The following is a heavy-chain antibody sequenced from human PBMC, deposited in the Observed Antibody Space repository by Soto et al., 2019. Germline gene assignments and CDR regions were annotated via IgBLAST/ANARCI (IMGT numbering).Heavy chain of an antibody. Sequence: EVQLLESGGGLVQPGGSLRLSCAASGFSFSSYAMSWARQAPGKGLEWVSVISNSAGTTFYADSVKGRFTISRDNFKNTVCLQMSSLRAEDTAVYYCAKYVAVAGTALYGMDVWGQGTTVTVSS. CDR1: GFSFSSYA. CDR2: ISNSAGTT. D-gene: IGHD6-19*01. CDR3: AKYVAVAGTALYGMDV. V-gene: IGHV3-23*01. J-gene: IGHJ6*02.